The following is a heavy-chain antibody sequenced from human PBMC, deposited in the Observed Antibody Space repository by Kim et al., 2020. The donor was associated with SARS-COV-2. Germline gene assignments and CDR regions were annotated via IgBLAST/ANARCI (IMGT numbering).Heavy chain of an antibody. J-gene: IGHJ5*02. Sequence: SETLSLTCTVSGGSISSSSYYWGWIRQPPGKGLEWIGSIYYSGSTYYNPSLKSRVTISVDTSKNQFSLKLSSVTAADTAVYYCARHRAGGSSALPWFDPWGQGTLVTVSS. CDR1: GGSISSSSYY. V-gene: IGHV4-39*01. CDR3: ARHRAGGSSALPWFDP. CDR2: IYYSGST. D-gene: IGHD6-6*01.